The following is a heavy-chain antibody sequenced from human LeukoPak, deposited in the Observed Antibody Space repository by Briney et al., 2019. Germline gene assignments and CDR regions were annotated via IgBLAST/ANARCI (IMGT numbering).Heavy chain of an antibody. CDR3: ARDPLRLVRGSFPFDY. D-gene: IGHD1-26*01. CDR2: INPNSGGT. V-gene: IGHV1-2*06. Sequence: ASVKVSCKASGGTFSSYAISWVRQAPGQGLEWIGRINPNSGGTNYAQKFQGRVTMTRDTSITTAYMELTRLSSDDTAVYYCARDPLRLVRGSFPFDYWGQGTLVTVSS. J-gene: IGHJ4*02. CDR1: GGTFSSYA.